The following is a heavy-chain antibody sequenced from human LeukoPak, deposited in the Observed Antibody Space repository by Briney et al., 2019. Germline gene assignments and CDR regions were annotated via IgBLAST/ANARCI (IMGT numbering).Heavy chain of an antibody. CDR1: GYSFTSYW. D-gene: IGHD6-13*01. Sequence: GESLKISCKGSGYSFTSYWIGWVRQMPGKDLEWMGIIYPGDSDTRYSPSFQGQVTISADKSISTAYLQWSSLKASDTAMYYCARVKAAAGYYYGMDVWGQGTTVTVSS. V-gene: IGHV5-51*01. CDR3: ARVKAAAGYYYGMDV. CDR2: IYPGDSDT. J-gene: IGHJ6*02.